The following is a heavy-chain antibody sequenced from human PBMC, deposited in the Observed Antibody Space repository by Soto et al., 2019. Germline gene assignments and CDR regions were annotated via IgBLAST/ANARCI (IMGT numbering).Heavy chain of an antibody. V-gene: IGHV3-74*01. J-gene: IGHJ4*02. CDR3: ARDPPVLEGNDSSGYPFDY. D-gene: IGHD3-22*01. CDR2: INTDGSST. Sequence: PGGSMRLSCAASGFTFRSYWMHWVRKVPGKGLVWVSRINTDGSSTSYADSVKGRFTISRDNAKNTLYLQMNSVRVEDTAVYYCARDPPVLEGNDSSGYPFDYWGQGTLVTVSS. CDR1: GFTFRSYW.